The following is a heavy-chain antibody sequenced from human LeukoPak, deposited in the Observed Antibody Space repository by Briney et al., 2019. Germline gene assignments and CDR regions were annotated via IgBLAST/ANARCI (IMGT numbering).Heavy chain of an antibody. J-gene: IGHJ5*02. CDR3: ARDTGISHDHWFDP. D-gene: IGHD1-14*01. CDR2: INAGNGDT. V-gene: IGHV1-3*03. CDR1: GYTFTSYA. Sequence: ASVKVSCKASGYTFTSYAMHWVRQAPGQRLEWMGWINAGNGDTKYSQEFQGRVTITRDTSASTAYMELSSLRSEDMAVYYCARDTGISHDHWFDPWGQGTLVTVSS.